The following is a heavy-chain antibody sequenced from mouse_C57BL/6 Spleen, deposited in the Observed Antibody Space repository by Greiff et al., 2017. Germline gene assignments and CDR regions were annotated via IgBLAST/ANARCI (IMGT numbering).Heavy chain of an antibody. CDR2: IDPSDSYT. J-gene: IGHJ4*01. V-gene: IGHV1-69*01. D-gene: IGHD6-2*01. Sequence: QVQLQQPGAELVMPGASVKLSCKASGYTFTSYWMHWVKQRPGQGLEWIGEIDPSDSYTNYNQKFKGKSTLTVDKSSSTAYMQLSSLTSEGSAVYYCARLVKYYYAMDYWGQGTSVTVSS. CDR1: GYTFTSYW. CDR3: ARLVKYYYAMDY.